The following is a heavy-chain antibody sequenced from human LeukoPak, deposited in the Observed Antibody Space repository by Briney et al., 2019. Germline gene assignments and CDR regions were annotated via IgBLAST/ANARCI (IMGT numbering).Heavy chain of an antibody. Sequence: SETLSLTCAVYGGSFSGYYWSWIRQPPGKGLEWIGEINHSGSTNYNPSLKGRVTISVDTSKNQFSLKLSSVTAADTAVYYCASGLGYCSSTSCYTTAEYFQHWGQGTLVTVSS. CDR2: INHSGST. CDR3: ASGLGYCSSTSCYTTAEYFQH. V-gene: IGHV4-34*01. D-gene: IGHD2-2*02. J-gene: IGHJ1*01. CDR1: GGSFSGYY.